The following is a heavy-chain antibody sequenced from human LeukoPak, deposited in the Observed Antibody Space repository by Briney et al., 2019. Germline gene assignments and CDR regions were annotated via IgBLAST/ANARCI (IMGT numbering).Heavy chain of an antibody. CDR3: ARVVRGYYGSGSYVN. Sequence: QPGGSLRLSCAASGFTFSSYWMSWVRQAPGKGLEWVANIKHDGSEKYYVDSVKGRFTISKDNAKNSLYLQMNSLRAEDTAVYYCARVVRGYYGSGSYVNWGQGTLVTVSS. CDR2: IKHDGSEK. J-gene: IGHJ4*02. V-gene: IGHV3-7*03. D-gene: IGHD3-10*01. CDR1: GFTFSSYW.